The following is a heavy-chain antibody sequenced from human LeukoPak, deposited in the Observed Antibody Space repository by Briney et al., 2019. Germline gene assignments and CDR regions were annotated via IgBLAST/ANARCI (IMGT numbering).Heavy chain of an antibody. Sequence: PGGSLRLSCAASGFTFDNYAMRWVRHAPGKGLEWVSGISWNSGSIGYADSVKGRFTISRDNAKNSLYLQMNSLRAEDTALYYCAKDNDFWSGSLDYWGQGTLVTVSS. V-gene: IGHV3-9*01. D-gene: IGHD3-3*01. CDR1: GFTFDNYA. J-gene: IGHJ4*02. CDR2: ISWNSGSI. CDR3: AKDNDFWSGSLDY.